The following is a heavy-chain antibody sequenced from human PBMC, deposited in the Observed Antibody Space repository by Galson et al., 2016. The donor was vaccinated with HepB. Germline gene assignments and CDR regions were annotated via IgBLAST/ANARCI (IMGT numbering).Heavy chain of an antibody. J-gene: IGHJ5*02. V-gene: IGHV3-7*03. CDR2: INHVGRGA. CDR3: TSHPDPAFGP. Sequence: SLRLSCADSGFTFSSSWMRWVRQAPGRGLEWVARINHVGRGACYVDSVKGRFTISRDNAKNSLYLQMNSLSAEDTAVYYCTSHPDPAFGPWGQGTLVTVSS. CDR1: GFTFSSSW.